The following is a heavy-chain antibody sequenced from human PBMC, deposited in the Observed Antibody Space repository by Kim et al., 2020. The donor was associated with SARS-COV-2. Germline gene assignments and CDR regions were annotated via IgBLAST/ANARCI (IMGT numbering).Heavy chain of an antibody. V-gene: IGHV4-4*07. CDR2: IYTSGST. CDR1: GGSISSYY. J-gene: IGHJ5*02. Sequence: SETLSLTCTVSGGSISSYYWSWIRQPAGKGLEWIGRIYTSGSTNYNPSLKSRVTMSVDTSKNQFSLKLSSVTAADTAVYYCARVGTFSKSVAAAGTDTHYNWFDPWGQGTLVTVSS. CDR3: ARVGTFSKSVAAAGTDTHYNWFDP. D-gene: IGHD6-13*01.